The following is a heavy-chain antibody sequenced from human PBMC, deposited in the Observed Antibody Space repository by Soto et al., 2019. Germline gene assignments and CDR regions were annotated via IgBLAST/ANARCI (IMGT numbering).Heavy chain of an antibody. CDR1: GGSISSGGYY. V-gene: IGHV4-31*03. CDR3: ARGRGIQLLNWFDP. Sequence: PSETLSLTCTVSGGSISSGGYYWSWIRQHPGKGLEWIGYIYYSGSTYYNPSLKSRVTISVDTSKNQFSLKLRSVTAADTAVYYCARGRGIQLLNWFDPWGQGTLVTVSS. CDR2: IYYSGST. J-gene: IGHJ5*02. D-gene: IGHD5-18*01.